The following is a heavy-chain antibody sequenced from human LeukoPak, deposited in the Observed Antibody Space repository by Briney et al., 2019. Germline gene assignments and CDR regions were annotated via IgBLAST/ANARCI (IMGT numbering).Heavy chain of an antibody. CDR2: IKQDGSEK. V-gene: IGHV3-7*01. Sequence: PGGSLRLSCAASGFTFSSYWMSWVRQAPGKGLEWVANIKQDGSEKYYVDSVKGRFTISRDNAKNSLYLQMNSLRAEDTAVYYCARHRGGATIGGLYYFDYWGQGTLVTVSS. D-gene: IGHD1-26*01. J-gene: IGHJ4*02. CDR1: GFTFSSYW. CDR3: ARHRGGATIGGLYYFDY.